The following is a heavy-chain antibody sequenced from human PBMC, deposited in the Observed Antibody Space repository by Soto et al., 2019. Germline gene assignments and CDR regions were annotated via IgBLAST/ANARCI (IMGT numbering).Heavy chain of an antibody. CDR3: ERLIGDSCLDP. CDR2: IYYSGST. J-gene: IGHJ5*02. Sequence: SETLSLTCTVSGGSISSGDYYWSWIRQPPGKGLEWIGYIYYSGSTYYNPSLKSRVTISVDTSNNQLSLQLNSVTPDDTAVYYCERLIGDSCLDPGGQGTLVTVSS. D-gene: IGHD2-8*01. V-gene: IGHV4-30-4*01. CDR1: GGSISSGDYY.